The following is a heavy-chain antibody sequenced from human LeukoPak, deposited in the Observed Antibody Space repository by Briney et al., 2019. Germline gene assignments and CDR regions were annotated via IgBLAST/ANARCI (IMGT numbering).Heavy chain of an antibody. J-gene: IGHJ4*02. CDR3: ASIANWDTHFDY. CDR2: ISAYNGNT. Sequence: ASVKVSCKASGYTFTSYGISWVRQAPGQGLEWMGWISAYNGNTNYAQKLPGRVTMTTDTSTSTAYMELRSLRSDDTAVYYCASIANWDTHFDYWGQGTPVTVSS. CDR1: GYTFTSYG. D-gene: IGHD7-27*01. V-gene: IGHV1-18*01.